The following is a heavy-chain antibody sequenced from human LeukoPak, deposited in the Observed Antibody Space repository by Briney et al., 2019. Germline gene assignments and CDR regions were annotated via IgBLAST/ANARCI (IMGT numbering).Heavy chain of an antibody. CDR3: ATVNIAVAGDYYYYGMDV. D-gene: IGHD6-19*01. V-gene: IGHV1-24*01. CDR2: FDPEDGET. CDR1: GYTLTELS. J-gene: IGHJ6*02. Sequence: ASVKVSCKVSGYTLTELSMHWVRQAPGKGLEWMGGFDPEDGETIYAQKFQGRVTMTEDTSTDTAYMELSSLRSEDTAVYYCATVNIAVAGDYYYYGMDVWGQGITVTVSS.